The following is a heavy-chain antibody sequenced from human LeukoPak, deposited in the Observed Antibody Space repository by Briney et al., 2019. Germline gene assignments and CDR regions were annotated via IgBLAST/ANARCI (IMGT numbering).Heavy chain of an antibody. CDR1: GGSVTNNNYY. D-gene: IGHD3-16*01. V-gene: IGHV4-39*01. CDR2: LYYSGSA. J-gene: IGHJ4*02. CDR3: ARLPGGDY. Sequence: SETLSLTCTVSGGSVTNNNYYWDWIRQPPGKGLEWIGNLYYSGSAHYNPSLKSRVTISVDTSKNQFSLKLSSVTAADTAMYYCARLPGGDYWGQGTLVTVSS.